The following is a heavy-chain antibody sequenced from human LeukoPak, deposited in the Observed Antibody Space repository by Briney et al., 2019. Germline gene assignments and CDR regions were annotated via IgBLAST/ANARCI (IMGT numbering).Heavy chain of an antibody. CDR1: GFTFSTYS. D-gene: IGHD3-10*02. J-gene: IGHJ6*04. Sequence: PGGSLRLSCAASGFTFSTYSINWVRQAPGKGLEWVSYIRSRDRTIYYADSVKGRFTISTDNAENSLYLQMNSLRAEDTAVYYCAELGITMIGGVWGKGTTVTISS. CDR2: IRSRDRTI. CDR3: AELGITMIGGV. V-gene: IGHV3-48*01.